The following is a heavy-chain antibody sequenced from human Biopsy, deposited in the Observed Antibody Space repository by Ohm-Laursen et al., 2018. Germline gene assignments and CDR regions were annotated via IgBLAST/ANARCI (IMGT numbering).Heavy chain of an antibody. D-gene: IGHD2-8*01. CDR3: ATGPVQMVYANLRGEFAS. CDR1: GYSFSSNG. J-gene: IGHJ5*01. CDR2: IWYDGSNK. V-gene: IGHV3-33*01. Sequence: SLRLSCTASGYSFSSNGMHWVRQAPGKGLEWVAIIWYDGSNKSYGDSVKGRFTISRDSSANTLYLQMNGLRADDTAVYYCATGPVQMVYANLRGEFASWGQGALVTVSS.